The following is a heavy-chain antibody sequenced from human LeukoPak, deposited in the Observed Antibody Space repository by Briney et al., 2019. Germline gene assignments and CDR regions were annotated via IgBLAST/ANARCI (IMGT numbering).Heavy chain of an antibody. CDR3: AGDSVDGSGTYYDDSPDY. D-gene: IGHD3-10*01. Sequence: ASVKVSCKASGYTFTSYGISWVRQAPGQGLEWMAWISAYNGNTDYAQNLRGRVTMTTDTSTSTAYMELRCLSSDDTAVYYCAGDSVDGSGTYYDDSPDYWGQGTLVTGSS. V-gene: IGHV1-18*01. CDR1: GYTFTSYG. CDR2: ISAYNGNT. J-gene: IGHJ4*02.